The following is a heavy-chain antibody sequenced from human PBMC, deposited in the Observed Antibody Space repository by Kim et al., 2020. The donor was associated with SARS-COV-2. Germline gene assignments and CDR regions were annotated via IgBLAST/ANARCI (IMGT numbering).Heavy chain of an antibody. V-gene: IGHV4-59*13. CDR2: IYYSGST. J-gene: IGHJ5*02. CDR1: GGSISSYY. D-gene: IGHD3-16*02. Sequence: SETLSLTCTVSGGSISSYYWSWIRQPPGKGLEWIGYIYYSGSTNYNPSLKSRVTISVDTSKNQFSLKLSSVTAADTAVYYCARDGGYDYVWGSYRYTGFDPWGQGALVTVSP. CDR3: ARDGGYDYVWGSYRYTGFDP.